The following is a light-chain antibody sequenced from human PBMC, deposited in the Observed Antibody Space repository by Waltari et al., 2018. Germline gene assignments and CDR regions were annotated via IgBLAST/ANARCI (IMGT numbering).Light chain of an antibody. CDR2: AAS. Sequence: DIQMTQSPSAISTSVGDRVTLTCRASQGISIYLAWFQQKPGKDPKRLIYAASTLQGGVPSRFSGSGSGTEFTLTISSLQPEDFATYYCLQYNSYPLTFGGGTKVEIK. CDR3: LQYNSYPLT. CDR1: QGISIY. J-gene: IGKJ4*01. V-gene: IGKV1-17*03.